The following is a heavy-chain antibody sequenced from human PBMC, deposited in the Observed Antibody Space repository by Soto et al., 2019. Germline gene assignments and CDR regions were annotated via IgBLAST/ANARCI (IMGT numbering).Heavy chain of an antibody. J-gene: IGHJ5*01. CDR3: ARGLVFGVVIPLFES. V-gene: IGHV4-61*01. CDR1: GGSVSSRSYY. Sequence: PSETLSLTCTVSGGSVSSRSYYWSWIRQPPGKGVEWIGHMYYSGTTNYQPSLKSRVTISADTSQNQFSLKLSSVSAADTAVYYCARGLVFGVVIPLFESWGQGTLVTVSS. CDR2: MYYSGTT. D-gene: IGHD3-3*01.